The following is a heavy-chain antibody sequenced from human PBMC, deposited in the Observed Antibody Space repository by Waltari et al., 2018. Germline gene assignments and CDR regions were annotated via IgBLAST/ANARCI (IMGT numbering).Heavy chain of an antibody. V-gene: IGHV1-8*01. D-gene: IGHD6-13*01. CDR3: ARMGKYSSSWYGVHYMDV. J-gene: IGHJ6*03. CDR1: GYTVTSYD. CDR2: MNPNSGNT. Sequence: QVQLVQSGAEVKKPGASVKVSCKASGYTVTSYDINWLRQATGQGLEWMGLMNPNSGNTGYAHKFQGRVTMTSNTSISTAYMELSSLRSEYTAVYYCARMGKYSSSWYGVHYMDVWGNGTTVTVSS.